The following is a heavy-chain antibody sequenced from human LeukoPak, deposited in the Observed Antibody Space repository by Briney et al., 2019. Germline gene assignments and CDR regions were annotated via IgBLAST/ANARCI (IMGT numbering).Heavy chain of an antibody. Sequence: SQTLSLTCTVSGGSISSGDYYWSWIRQPPGKGLEWIGYIYYSGSTYYNPSLKSRVTISVDTSKNQFSLKLSSVTAADTAVYYCARAGPLRYYYGSGSYRQVFDYWGQGTLVTVSS. CDR1: GGSISSGDYY. V-gene: IGHV4-30-4*01. D-gene: IGHD3-10*01. CDR3: ARAGPLRYYYGSGSYRQVFDY. J-gene: IGHJ4*02. CDR2: IYYSGST.